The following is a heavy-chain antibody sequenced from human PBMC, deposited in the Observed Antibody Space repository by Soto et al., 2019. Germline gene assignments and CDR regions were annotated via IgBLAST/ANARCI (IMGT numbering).Heavy chain of an antibody. Sequence: GGSLNLSCAASGFTFSAYAMTWVGQAPGGGLEWVSAISGSGGSTFYADSVKGRFTISRDNSKDTMYLQMHSLRAEDTAVYYCAKATYYDFWSGSGPFDYWGLGALVTVSS. V-gene: IGHV3-23*01. D-gene: IGHD3-3*01. J-gene: IGHJ4*02. CDR3: AKATYYDFWSGSGPFDY. CDR2: ISGSGGST. CDR1: GFTFSAYA.